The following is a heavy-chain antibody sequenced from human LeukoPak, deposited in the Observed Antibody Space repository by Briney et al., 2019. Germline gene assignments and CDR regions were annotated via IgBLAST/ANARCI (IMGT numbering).Heavy chain of an antibody. Sequence: GASVKVSCKASGYTLTDYFMHWVRQAPGQGLEWMGWINPNTGGTNYAQKFQGRVTVTRDTSISTAYMELSRLRSDDTAVYYCVRDDYADWGQGSLVTVSS. J-gene: IGHJ4*02. V-gene: IGHV1-2*02. CDR3: VRDDYAD. CDR2: INPNTGGT. CDR1: GYTLTDYF. D-gene: IGHD4-17*01.